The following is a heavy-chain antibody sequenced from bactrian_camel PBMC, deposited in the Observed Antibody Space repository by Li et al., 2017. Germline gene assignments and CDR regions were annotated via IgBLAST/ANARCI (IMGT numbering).Heavy chain of an antibody. CDR3: TTDGTSYSHYVNH. V-gene: IGHV3S29*01. CDR2: ITRTGTT. J-gene: IGHJ4*01. CDR1: GFFFSSYD. D-gene: IGHD7*01. Sequence: VESGGGLVQPGGSLRLSCAASGFFFSSYDMNWVRQPPGKGLEWVSTITRTGTTYYADSVKDRFTISRDNAQNTLYLQMNGLKTEDTAVYYCTTDGTSYSHYVNHWGQGTQVTVS.